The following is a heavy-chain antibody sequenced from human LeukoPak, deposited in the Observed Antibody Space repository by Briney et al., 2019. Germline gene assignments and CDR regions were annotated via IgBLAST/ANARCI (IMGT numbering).Heavy chain of an antibody. Sequence: PSETLSLTCAVSGYSISNGYYWGWVRQPPGQGLEWIATIFESGSTYYSPSLKSRVAISVDTSRNQFSLKLSSVTAADTAVYYCAITTGTGFDYWGQGTLVTVSS. CDR1: GYSISNGYY. V-gene: IGHV4-38-2*01. J-gene: IGHJ4*02. CDR2: IFESGST. CDR3: AITTGTGFDY. D-gene: IGHD1-1*01.